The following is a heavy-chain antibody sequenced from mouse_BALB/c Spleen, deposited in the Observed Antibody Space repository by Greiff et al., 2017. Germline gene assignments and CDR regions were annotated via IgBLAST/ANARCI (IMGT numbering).Heavy chain of an antibody. Sequence: QVQLQQPGAELVMPGASVKMSCKASGYTFTDYWMHWVKQRPGQGLEWIGAIDTSDSYTSYNQKFKGKATLTVDESSSTAYMQLSSLTSEDSAVYYCARKSLLRHHFDYWGQGTTLTVSS. CDR3: ARKSLLRHHFDY. J-gene: IGHJ2*01. CDR2: IDTSDSYT. D-gene: IGHD1-2*01. V-gene: IGHV1-69*01. CDR1: GYTFTDYW.